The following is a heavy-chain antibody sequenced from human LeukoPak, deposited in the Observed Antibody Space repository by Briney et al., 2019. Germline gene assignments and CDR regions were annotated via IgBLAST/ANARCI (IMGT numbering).Heavy chain of an antibody. J-gene: IGHJ1*01. CDR1: GGTLTGYY. CDR3: VREQSMVGGVPGGGLQQ. Sequence: ASLKVSCKASGGTLTGYYMHLVRPAPGQRLEWIGCINPNRRGTIYVQKFQGRVTMTRDTCVTTVYMELSSLRFDDTAIYYCVREQSMVGGVPGGGLQQWGQGTLVTVFS. CDR2: INPNRRGT. V-gene: IGHV1-2*02. D-gene: IGHD3-10*01.